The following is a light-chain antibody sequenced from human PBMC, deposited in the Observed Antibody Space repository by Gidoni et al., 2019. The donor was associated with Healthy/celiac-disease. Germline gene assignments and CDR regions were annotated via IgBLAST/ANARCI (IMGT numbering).Light chain of an antibody. CDR2: GNS. Sequence: QSVLTRPPSVSGAPGQRVTISCTGSSSNIGAGYDVHWYQQLPGTAPKLLIYGNSNRPSGVPDRFSGSKSGTSASLAITGLQAEDEADYYCQSYDSSLSGPVFGTGTKVTVL. CDR1: SSNIGAGYD. CDR3: QSYDSSLSGPV. V-gene: IGLV1-40*01. J-gene: IGLJ1*01.